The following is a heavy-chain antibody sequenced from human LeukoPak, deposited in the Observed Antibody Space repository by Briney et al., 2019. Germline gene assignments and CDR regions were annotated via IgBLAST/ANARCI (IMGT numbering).Heavy chain of an antibody. CDR2: INTNTGNP. CDR3: ATLSLEGYNELTYYFDY. Sequence: ASVKVSCKASGYTFTSYAMNWVRQAPGQGLEWMGWINTNTGNPTYAQGFTGRFVFSLDTSVSTAYLQISSLKAEDTAVYYCATLSLEGYNELTYYFDYWGQGTLVTVSS. V-gene: IGHV7-4-1*02. J-gene: IGHJ4*02. D-gene: IGHD5-24*01. CDR1: GYTFTSYA.